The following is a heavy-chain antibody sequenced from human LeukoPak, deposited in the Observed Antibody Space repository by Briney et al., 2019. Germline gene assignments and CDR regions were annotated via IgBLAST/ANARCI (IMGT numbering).Heavy chain of an antibody. CDR3: AKALEQYYYYYYMDV. CDR2: ISGSGGST. CDR1: GFTFSSYA. Sequence: GGSLRLSCAASGFTFSSYAMSWVRQAPGKGLEWVSAISGSGGSTYYADSVKGRFTISRDNSKNTLYLQMNSLRAEDTAVYYCAKALEQYYYYYYMDVWGKGTTVTVSS. J-gene: IGHJ6*03. V-gene: IGHV3-23*01. D-gene: IGHD1/OR15-1a*01.